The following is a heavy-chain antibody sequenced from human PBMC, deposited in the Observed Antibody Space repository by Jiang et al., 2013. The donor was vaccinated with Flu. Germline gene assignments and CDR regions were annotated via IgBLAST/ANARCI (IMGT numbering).Heavy chain of an antibody. CDR1: GGTFSSYA. J-gene: IGHJ6*02. CDR3: ARGGLELLGKYDYYYGMDV. Sequence: GAEVKKPGSSVKVSCKASGGTFSSYAISWVRQAPGQGLEWMGGIIPIFGTANYAQKFQGRVTITADESTSTAYMELSSLRSEDTAVYYCARGGLELLGKYDYYYGMDVWGQGTTVTVSS. V-gene: IGHV1-69*01. CDR2: IIPIFGTA. D-gene: IGHD1-26*01.